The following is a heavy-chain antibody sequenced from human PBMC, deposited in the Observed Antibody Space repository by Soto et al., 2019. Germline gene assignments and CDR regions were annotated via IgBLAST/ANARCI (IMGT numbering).Heavy chain of an antibody. D-gene: IGHD1-7*01. V-gene: IGHV3-23*01. Sequence: QPGGSLRLSCAASGFTFSSYAMNWVRQAPGKGLEWVSAISGSGGSTYYADSVKGRFTISRDSSKNTLYLQMNSLRAEDTAVYYCAKGNSWSTALVIDIWGQGTMVTVSS. CDR1: GFTFSSYA. CDR2: ISGSGGST. CDR3: AKGNSWSTALVIDI. J-gene: IGHJ3*02.